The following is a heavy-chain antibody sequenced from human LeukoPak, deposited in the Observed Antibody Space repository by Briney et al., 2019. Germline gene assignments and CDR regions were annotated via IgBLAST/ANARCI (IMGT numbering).Heavy chain of an antibody. Sequence: GGSLRLSCAASGFTFSSYSMNWVRQAPGKGLEWVSSISSSSYIYYADSVKGRFTISRDNAKNSLYLQMNSLRAEDTAVYYCARDFGGSYYYAFDIWGQGTMVTVSS. D-gene: IGHD1-26*01. J-gene: IGHJ3*02. CDR1: GFTFSSYS. CDR2: ISSSSYI. V-gene: IGHV3-21*01. CDR3: ARDFGGSYYYAFDI.